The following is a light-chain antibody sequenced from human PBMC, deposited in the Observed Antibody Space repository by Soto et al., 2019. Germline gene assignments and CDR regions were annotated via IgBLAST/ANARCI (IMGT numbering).Light chain of an antibody. CDR2: AAS. Sequence: EVLMTQSPATLSVSPGERATLSCTASQSFSKNLAWYQQKPGQAPRLLIYAASTRATGVPARFSGSGSGTEFTLTIASVQSEDFAVYYCQQYINWLLTFGGGTKVDI. CDR1: QSFSKN. J-gene: IGKJ4*01. CDR3: QQYINWLLT. V-gene: IGKV3-15*01.